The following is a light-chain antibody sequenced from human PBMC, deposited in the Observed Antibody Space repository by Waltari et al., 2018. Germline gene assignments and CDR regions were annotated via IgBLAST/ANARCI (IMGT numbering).Light chain of an antibody. CDR1: QSIRVE. Sequence: EIVLTQSPATLSLSPGERATLSCRASQSIRVEVAWYQQRPGQPPRLLISDASNRVTGIPGRFTGSGSGTDFTLTISSLEPEDSGVYYCQQRNDWPITFGQGTRREIK. CDR3: QQRNDWPIT. J-gene: IGKJ5*01. V-gene: IGKV3-11*01. CDR2: DAS.